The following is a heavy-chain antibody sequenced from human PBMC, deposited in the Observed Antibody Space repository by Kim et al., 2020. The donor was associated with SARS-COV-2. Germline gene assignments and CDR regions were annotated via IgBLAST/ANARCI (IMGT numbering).Heavy chain of an antibody. CDR3: GVGKAVGH. D-gene: IGHD6-19*01. J-gene: IGHJ4*02. CDR1: GFTFSSYW. V-gene: IGHV3-7*01. CDR2: IKQDGSEK. Sequence: GGSLRLSCAASGFTFSSYWMSWVRQAPGKGLEWVANIKQDGSEKYYVDSVKGRFTISRDNAKNSLYLQMNSLRGEDTAGYYCGVGKAVGHWGQGILVTVS.